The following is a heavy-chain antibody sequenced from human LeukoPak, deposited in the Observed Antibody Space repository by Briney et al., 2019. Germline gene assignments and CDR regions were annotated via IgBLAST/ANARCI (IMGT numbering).Heavy chain of an antibody. V-gene: IGHV3-66*01. CDR2: VYSGGST. CDR1: GFTVSSNY. Sequence: GGSLRLSCAASGFTVSSNYMSWVRQAPGKGLEWGSVVYSGGSTYYADSVKGRFTISRDNSQNTLYLQMNSLRAEDTAVYYCARDGPRAGRGVIFENWGQGTLVTVSS. D-gene: IGHD3-10*01. CDR3: ARDGPRAGRGVIFEN. J-gene: IGHJ4*02.